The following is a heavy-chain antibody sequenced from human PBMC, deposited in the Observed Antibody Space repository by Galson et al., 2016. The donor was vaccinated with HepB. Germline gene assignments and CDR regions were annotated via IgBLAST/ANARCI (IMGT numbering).Heavy chain of an antibody. CDR2: ISSDGLTT. CDR1: GFTFSTYW. J-gene: IGHJ4*02. D-gene: IGHD1-26*01. CDR3: ARDQTRRGPTTFDN. Sequence: SLRLSCAASGFTFSTYWMHWVRQAPGMGLVWVSRISSDGLTTTYADSVKGRFTIPRDNGRNTLYLQMNSLRAEDTGVYYCARDQTRRGPTTFDNWGQGTLVTVSS. V-gene: IGHV3-74*03.